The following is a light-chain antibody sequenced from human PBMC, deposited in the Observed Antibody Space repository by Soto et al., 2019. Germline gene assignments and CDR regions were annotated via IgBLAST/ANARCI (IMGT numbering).Light chain of an antibody. CDR2: NTD. CDR1: SGSVFTSYH. CDR3: VLYLGSGIHWV. Sequence: QTVVTQEPSISVSPGGTVTLTCGLSSGSVFTSYHPTWYQQTPGQAPRTLIYNTDTRSSGVPDRFSGSILGSRAALTITGAQADDESDNYCVLYLGSGIHWVFGGGTKLTVL. V-gene: IGLV8-61*01. J-gene: IGLJ3*02.